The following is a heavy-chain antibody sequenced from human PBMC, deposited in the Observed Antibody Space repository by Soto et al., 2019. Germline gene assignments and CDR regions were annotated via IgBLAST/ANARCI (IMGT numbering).Heavy chain of an antibody. V-gene: IGHV1-18*01. CDR1: GYTFTSYG. CDR3: ARDVRDFWSGYYYYYMDV. CDR2: ISAYNGNT. D-gene: IGHD3-3*01. J-gene: IGHJ6*03. Sequence: ASVKVSCKASGYTFTSYGISWVRQAPGQGLEWMGWISAYNGNTNYAQKLQGRVTMTTDTSTSTAYMELRSLRSEDTAVYYCARDVRDFWSGYYYYYMDVWGKGTTVTVSS.